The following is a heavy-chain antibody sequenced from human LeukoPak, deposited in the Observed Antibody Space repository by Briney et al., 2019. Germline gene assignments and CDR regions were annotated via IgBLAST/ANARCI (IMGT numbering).Heavy chain of an antibody. J-gene: IGHJ6*04. CDR3: ARLGYCSSTSCEDV. CDR1: GGSFSGYY. D-gene: IGHD2-2*01. V-gene: IGHV4-34*01. Sequence: PSETLSLTCAVYGGSFSGYYWSWIRQPPGKGLEWIGEINHSGSTNYNPSLKSRVTISVDRSKNQFSLKLSSVTAADTAVYYCARLGYCSSTSCEDVWGKGTTVTVSS. CDR2: INHSGST.